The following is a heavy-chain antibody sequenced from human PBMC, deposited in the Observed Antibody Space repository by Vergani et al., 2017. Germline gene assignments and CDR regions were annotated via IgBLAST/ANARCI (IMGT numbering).Heavy chain of an antibody. J-gene: IGHJ2*01. CDR2: INPNSGGT. CDR1: GYTFTGYY. CDR3: ARVGAEIEVVPAAPRWYFDL. V-gene: IGHV1-2*02. D-gene: IGHD2-2*01. Sequence: QVQLVQSGAEVKKPGASVKVSCKASGYTFTGYYMHWVRQAPGQGLEWMGWINPNSGGTNYAQKFQGRVTMTRDTSISTAYMELSRLRSDDTAVYYCARVGAEIEVVPAAPRWYFDLWGRGTLVTVSS.